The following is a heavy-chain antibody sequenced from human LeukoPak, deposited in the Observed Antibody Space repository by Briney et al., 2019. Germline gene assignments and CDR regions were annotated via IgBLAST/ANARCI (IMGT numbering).Heavy chain of an antibody. V-gene: IGHV3-11*04. CDR2: ISSSGSTI. CDR1: GFTFSDYY. J-gene: IGHJ4*02. D-gene: IGHD5-18*01. Sequence: GGSLRLSCAASGFTFSDYYMSWIRQAPGKGLEWVSYISSSGSTIYYADSVKGQFTISRDNAKNSLYLQMNSLRAEDTAVYYCARVSSYSYGQHFDYWGQGTLVTVSS. CDR3: ARVSSYSYGQHFDY.